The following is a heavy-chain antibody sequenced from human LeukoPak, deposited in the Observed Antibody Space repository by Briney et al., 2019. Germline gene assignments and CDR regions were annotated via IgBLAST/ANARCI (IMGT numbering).Heavy chain of an antibody. V-gene: IGHV4-39*01. D-gene: IGHD2-2*01. Sequence: ASQTLSLTCAVSGGSISSSSYYWGWIRQPPGKGLEWIGSIYYSGSTYYNPSLKSRVTISVDTSKNQFSLKLSSVTAADTAVYYCARHFPFRVVPAARVDPVDDYWGQGTLVTVSS. CDR1: GGSISSSSYY. J-gene: IGHJ4*02. CDR3: ARHFPFRVVPAARVDPVDDY. CDR2: IYYSGST.